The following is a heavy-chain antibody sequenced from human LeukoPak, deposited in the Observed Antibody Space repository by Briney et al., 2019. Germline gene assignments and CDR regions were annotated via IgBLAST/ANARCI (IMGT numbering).Heavy chain of an antibody. Sequence: ASVKVSCKASGYTFTSYYMHWVRQAPGQGPEWMGIINPSGGSTSYAQKFQGRVTMTRDTSTSTVYMELSSLRSEDTAVYYCATAGRAHYYGDYSIDYWGQGTLVTVSS. CDR1: GYTFTSYY. V-gene: IGHV1-46*01. D-gene: IGHD4-17*01. CDR3: ATAGRAHYYGDYSIDY. CDR2: INPSGGST. J-gene: IGHJ4*02.